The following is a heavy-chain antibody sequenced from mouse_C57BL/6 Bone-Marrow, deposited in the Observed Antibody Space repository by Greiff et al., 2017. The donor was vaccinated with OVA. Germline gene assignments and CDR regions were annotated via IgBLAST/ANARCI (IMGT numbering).Heavy chain of an antibody. CDR3: THYYGSSLWYFDV. Sequence: VQLQQSGAELVRPGASVKLSCTASGFNIKDDYMHWVKQRPEQGLEWIGWIDPENGDTEYASKFQGKATITADTSSNTAYLQLSSLTSEDTAVYYCTHYYGSSLWYFDVWGTGTTVTVSS. D-gene: IGHD1-1*01. CDR1: GFNIKDDY. CDR2: IDPENGDT. J-gene: IGHJ1*03. V-gene: IGHV14-4*01.